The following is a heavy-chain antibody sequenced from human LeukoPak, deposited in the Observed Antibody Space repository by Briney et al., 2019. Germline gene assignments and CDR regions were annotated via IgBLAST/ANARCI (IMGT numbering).Heavy chain of an antibody. CDR3: AREALWFGHAFDI. CDR1: GYTFTTYA. J-gene: IGHJ3*02. CDR2: INTGNGNT. V-gene: IGHV1-3*04. D-gene: IGHD3-10*01. Sequence: ASVKVSCKASGYTFTTYAMHWVRQAPGQRLEWMGWINTGNGNTKYSQKFQGRVTITRDTSASTAYKELSSLRSEDTAVYYCAREALWFGHAFDIWGQGTMVTVSS.